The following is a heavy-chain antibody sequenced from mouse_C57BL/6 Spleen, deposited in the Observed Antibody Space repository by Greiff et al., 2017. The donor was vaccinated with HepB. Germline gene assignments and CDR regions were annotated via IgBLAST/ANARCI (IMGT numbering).Heavy chain of an antibody. CDR3: ARSGYYGSSYWYFDV. D-gene: IGHD1-1*01. V-gene: IGHV1-52*01. J-gene: IGHJ1*03. Sequence: VKLQQPGAELVRPGSSVKLSCKASGYTFTSYWMHWVKQRPIQGLEWIGNIDPSDSETHYNQKFKDKATLTVDKSSSTAYMQLSSLTSEDSAVYYCARSGYYGSSYWYFDVWGTGTTVTVSS. CDR1: GYTFTSYW. CDR2: IDPSDSET.